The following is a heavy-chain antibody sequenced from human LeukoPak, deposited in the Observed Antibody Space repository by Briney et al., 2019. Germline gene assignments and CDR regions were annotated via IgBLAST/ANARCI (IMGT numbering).Heavy chain of an antibody. CDR1: GYTFTIYG. V-gene: IGHV1-18*01. Sequence: ASVRVSCKASGYTFTIYGISWVRQAPGQGLEWMGWISAYNGNTNYAQKLQGRVTMTTDTSTSTDYMELRSLRSDDTAVYYCARAGHIVVVLTSYYMDVWGKGTTVTVSS. D-gene: IGHD2-2*01. CDR2: ISAYNGNT. J-gene: IGHJ6*03. CDR3: ARAGHIVVVLTSYYMDV.